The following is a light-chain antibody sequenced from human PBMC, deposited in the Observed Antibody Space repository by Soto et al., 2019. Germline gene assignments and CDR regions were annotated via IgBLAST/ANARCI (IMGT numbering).Light chain of an antibody. CDR3: SSQTASATVL. CDR2: EVS. J-gene: IGLJ2*01. Sequence: QSALTQPASVSGSPGQSITISCTGTSSDVGAYNFVSWYQQFPGKAPKLMIYEVSNRPSGVSGRFSGSKSGNTASLIISGLRPEDEADYYCSSQTASATVLFGGGTKVTVL. V-gene: IGLV2-14*01. CDR1: SSDVGAYNF.